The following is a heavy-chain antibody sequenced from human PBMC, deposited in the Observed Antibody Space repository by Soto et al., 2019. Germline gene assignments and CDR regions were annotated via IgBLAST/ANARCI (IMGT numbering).Heavy chain of an antibody. Sequence: EVQLLESGGGVVQPGGSLRLTCAASGFTFNSYAMSWVRQAPGKGLEWVSAISGSGGNTYYADSVKGRFSISRDNSKHTMYLHMSSRRDEDTAVYYCAKAMAHYYDGSGYYLYYWGQGSLVT. D-gene: IGHD3-22*01. V-gene: IGHV3-23*01. CDR2: ISGSGGNT. CDR1: GFTFNSYA. CDR3: AKAMAHYYDGSGYYLYY. J-gene: IGHJ4*02.